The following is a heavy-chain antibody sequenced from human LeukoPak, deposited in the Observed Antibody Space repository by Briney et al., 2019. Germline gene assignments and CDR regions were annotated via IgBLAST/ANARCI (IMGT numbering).Heavy chain of an antibody. V-gene: IGHV1-2*02. CDR3: ARPGFYCSGTICYLDY. J-gene: IGHJ4*02. Sequence: ASVKVSCKASGYTFTGYYMNWVRQAPGQGLEWMGWINPNTGGTNYAQKFQGRVTITRDTSISTAYMEVSRLTSDDTAVYYCARPGFYCSGTICYLDYWGQGTLVTVPS. CDR1: GYTFTGYY. CDR2: INPNTGGT. D-gene: IGHD2-2*01.